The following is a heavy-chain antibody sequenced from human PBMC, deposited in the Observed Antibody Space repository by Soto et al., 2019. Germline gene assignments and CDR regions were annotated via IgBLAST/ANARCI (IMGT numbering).Heavy chain of an antibody. CDR3: TRDGDGRMTTNPYYYYGMDV. V-gene: IGHV4-39*07. CDR1: GASISSDNYY. CDR2: IYYSGNT. D-gene: IGHD2-21*02. Sequence: SETLSLTCSVSGASISSDNYYWGWIRQTPGKGLEWIGSIYYSGNTYYNPSLKSRLTIAVDTSKSQFSLTLSSVTAADTAVYYCTRDGDGRMTTNPYYYYGMDVWGPGITVTVSS. J-gene: IGHJ6*02.